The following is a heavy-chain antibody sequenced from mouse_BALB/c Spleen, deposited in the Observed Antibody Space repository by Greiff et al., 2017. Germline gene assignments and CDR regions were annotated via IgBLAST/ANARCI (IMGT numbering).Heavy chain of an antibody. CDR1: GFTFNTYA. J-gene: IGHJ3*01. D-gene: IGHD2-1*01. CDR2: IRSKSNNYAT. Sequence: EVQVVESGGGLVQPKGSLKLSCAASGFTFNTYAMNWVRQAPGKGLEWVARIRSKSNNYATYYADSVKDRFTISRDDSQSMLYLQMNNLKTEDTAMYYCVNGNYGFAYWGQGTLVTVSA. V-gene: IGHV10-1*02. CDR3: VNGNYGFAY.